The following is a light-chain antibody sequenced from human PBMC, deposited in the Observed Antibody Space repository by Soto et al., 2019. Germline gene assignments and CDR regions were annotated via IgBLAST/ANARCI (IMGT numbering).Light chain of an antibody. CDR3: SSYAGTNRV. CDR2: EVT. J-gene: IGLJ1*01. Sequence: QSALTQPPSASGSPGQSVTISCTGTSSDVGANNYVSWYQQHPGKAPKLMIYEVTKRPSGVPDRFSGSKSGNTASLTVSGLQAKDEADYYCSSYAGTNRVFGTGTKLTVL. CDR1: SSDVGANNY. V-gene: IGLV2-8*01.